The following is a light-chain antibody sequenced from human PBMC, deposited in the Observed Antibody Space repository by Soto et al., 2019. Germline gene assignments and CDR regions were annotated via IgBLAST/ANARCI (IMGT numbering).Light chain of an antibody. CDR3: MKALQTPVA. CDR1: QSLLHSNANDY. J-gene: IGKJ1*01. Sequence: DIVMTQSPLSLPVTPGEPASISCRSSQSLLHSNANDYLHWYLQKPGQSPQLLIYLGSNRASGVPDRFSGSGSGTDFTLKISRVEAEDVGVYYCMKALQTPVAFGQGTKVDIK. V-gene: IGKV2-28*01. CDR2: LGS.